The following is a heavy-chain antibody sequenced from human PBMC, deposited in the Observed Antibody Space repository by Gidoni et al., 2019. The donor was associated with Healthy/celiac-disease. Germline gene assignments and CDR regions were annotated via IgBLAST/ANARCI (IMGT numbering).Heavy chain of an antibody. CDR2: ISGSGGST. Sequence: EVQLLESGGGLVQPGGSLILSCAAPGFTFSSYALSWVRQAPGKGLEWVSAISGSGGSTYYADSVKGRFTISRDNSKNTLYLQMNSLRAEDTAVYYCAKDLGAAAGKGAPFDYWGQGTLVTVSS. D-gene: IGHD6-13*01. CDR1: GFTFSSYA. CDR3: AKDLGAAAGKGAPFDY. J-gene: IGHJ4*02. V-gene: IGHV3-23*01.